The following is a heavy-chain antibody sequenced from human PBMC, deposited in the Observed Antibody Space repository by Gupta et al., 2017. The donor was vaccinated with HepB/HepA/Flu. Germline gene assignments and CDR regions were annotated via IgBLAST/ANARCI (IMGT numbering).Heavy chain of an antibody. CDR3: AREDYGSGSFDF. Sequence: QLQLQESGSGLVKPSQTLSLTCAVSGGSISSGGYPWSWIRQPPGKGLEWIGYIFHSGTAYYNPSLKSRVTMSVDKSKNQFSLKLSSVTAADTAVYFCAREDYGSGSFDFWGQGTLVIVSS. J-gene: IGHJ4*02. V-gene: IGHV4-30-2*01. CDR2: IFHSGTA. CDR1: GGSISSGGYP. D-gene: IGHD3-10*01.